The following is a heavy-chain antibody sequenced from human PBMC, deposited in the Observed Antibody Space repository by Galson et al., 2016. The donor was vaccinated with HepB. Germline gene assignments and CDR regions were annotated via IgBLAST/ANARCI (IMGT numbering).Heavy chain of an antibody. CDR2: ISAYNGDT. D-gene: IGHD3-10*01. J-gene: IGHJ4*02. CDR1: GYTFTNYG. CDR3: ARGAGGYFDY. Sequence: SVKVSCKASGYTFTNYGLSWVRQAPGQGLEYMGWISAYNGDTNYAQNLQGRVTMTTDTSTSTAYMELRSLRSDDTAVYYCARGAGGYFDYWGQGTPVTVSS. V-gene: IGHV1-18*01.